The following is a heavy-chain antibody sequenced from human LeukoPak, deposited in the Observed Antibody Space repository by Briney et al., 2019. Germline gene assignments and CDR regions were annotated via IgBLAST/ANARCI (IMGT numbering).Heavy chain of an antibody. CDR1: GYTFTDHY. CDR2: INPNSGGT. Sequence: GASVKVSCKASGYTFTDHYIHWVRQAPGQGLEWMGWINPNSGGTNYAQKFQGRVTMARDTSISTAYMDLCRLRSDDTAVYCCASGGYKLDYWGQGTLVTVSS. CDR3: ASGGYKLDY. V-gene: IGHV1-2*02. D-gene: IGHD5-18*01. J-gene: IGHJ4*02.